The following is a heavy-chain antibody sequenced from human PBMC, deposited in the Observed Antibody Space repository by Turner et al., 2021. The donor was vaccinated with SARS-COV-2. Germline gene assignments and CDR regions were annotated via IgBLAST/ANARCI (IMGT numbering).Heavy chain of an antibody. Sequence: QAQLQQWGAGLFKPSETLSLTCAGYGWSLSGYYWSFIRQPPGKGLEWIGEINHSGNTNYDPSHQSRVITSVDTSKNHFSLKLTSVTAADTAVYYCARGRDDYIWGSPTPTYYFDYWGQGTLVTVSS. D-gene: IGHD3-16*01. J-gene: IGHJ4*02. CDR3: ARGRDDYIWGSPTPTYYFDY. V-gene: IGHV4-34*01. CDR2: INHSGNT. CDR1: GWSLSGYY.